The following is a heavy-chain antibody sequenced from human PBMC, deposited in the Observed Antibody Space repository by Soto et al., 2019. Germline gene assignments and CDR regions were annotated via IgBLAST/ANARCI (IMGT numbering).Heavy chain of an antibody. Sequence: EVQLVESGGGLVQPGGSLRLSCAASGFTFSSYSMNWVRQAPGKGLEWVSYISSSSSTIYYADSVKGRFTISRDNAKNSLYLQMNSLRAEDTAVYYCARIRGAGGYVRSGVIDYWGQGTLVTVSS. V-gene: IGHV3-48*01. CDR1: GFTFSSYS. J-gene: IGHJ4*02. CDR3: ARIRGAGGYVRSGVIDY. D-gene: IGHD5-12*01. CDR2: ISSSSSTI.